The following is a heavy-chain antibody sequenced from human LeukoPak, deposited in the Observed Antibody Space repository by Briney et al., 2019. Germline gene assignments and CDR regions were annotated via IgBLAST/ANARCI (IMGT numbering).Heavy chain of an antibody. CDR1: GYTFTSFD. Sequence: GASVKVSCKASGYTFTSFDINWVRQATGHGLEWMGWMNPSSGYTGYAQRFQGRVTMTSNTSISTAYMELSSLSSEDTAVYYCARDLEAVASIDYWGQGTLVTVSS. V-gene: IGHV1-8*01. CDR3: ARDLEAVASIDY. J-gene: IGHJ4*02. D-gene: IGHD6-19*01. CDR2: MNPSSGYT.